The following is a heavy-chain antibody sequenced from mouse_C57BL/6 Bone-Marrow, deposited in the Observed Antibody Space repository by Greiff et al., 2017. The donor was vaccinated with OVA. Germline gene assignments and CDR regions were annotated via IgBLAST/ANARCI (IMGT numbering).Heavy chain of an antibody. V-gene: IGHV5-2*01. CDR3: ARHVNDGAPFAY. Sequence: EVKVVESGGGLVQPGESLKLSCESNEYEFTSHDMSWVRKTPEKRLELVAAINSDGGSTYYPATMERRFIISRDNTKKTLYLQMSSLRSEDTALYYCARHVNDGAPFAYWGQGTLVTVSA. D-gene: IGHD2-12*01. J-gene: IGHJ3*01. CDR2: INSDGGST. CDR1: EYEFTSHD.